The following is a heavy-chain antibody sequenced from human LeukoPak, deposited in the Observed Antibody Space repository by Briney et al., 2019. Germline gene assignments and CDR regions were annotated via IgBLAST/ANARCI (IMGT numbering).Heavy chain of an antibody. CDR1: GYTFTNNF. D-gene: IGHD5-12*01. J-gene: IGHJ5*02. CDR3: ARDNSVGDSAWWFDP. Sequence: ASVKVSCKASGYTFTNNFMHWVRQAPGQGLEWMGIINPSGDNTWYAQKFQGRVTMTRDMATSTDYMEVSGLRSEDTAVYYCARDNSVGDSAWWFDPWGQGTLVTVSS. CDR2: INPSGDNT. V-gene: IGHV1-46*01.